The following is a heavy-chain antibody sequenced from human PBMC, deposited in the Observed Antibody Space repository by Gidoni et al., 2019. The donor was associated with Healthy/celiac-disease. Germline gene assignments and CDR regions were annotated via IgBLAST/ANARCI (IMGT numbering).Heavy chain of an antibody. V-gene: IGHV3-48*02. D-gene: IGHD5-12*01. CDR2: ISSSSSTI. J-gene: IGHJ5*02. CDR3: ARDCLGYSGYDNWFDP. Sequence: EVQLLESGGGLVQPVGSLRFSCAAYGFTFSRDSMKWVRQAPGEGLDWVSYISSSSSTIYDADAVKGRFTISRDNANNSLYLQMNSLRDEDTAVYYFARDCLGYSGYDNWFDPWGQGTLVTVSS. CDR1: GFTFSRDS.